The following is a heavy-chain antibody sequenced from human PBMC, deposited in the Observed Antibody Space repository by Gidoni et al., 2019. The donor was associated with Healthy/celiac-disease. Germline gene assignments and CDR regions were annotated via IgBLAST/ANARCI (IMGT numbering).Heavy chain of an antibody. D-gene: IGHD6-19*01. CDR3: ARSAVAGSYVI. CDR2: INHSGST. Sequence: QVQLQQWGAGLLKPSETLSLTCAVYGGSFSGYYWSWSTQPPGKGLGWIGEINHSGSTNYNPSLKCRVTISVDTSKNQFSLTLSSVTAADTAVYYCARSAVAGSYVIGGQGTLVTVSS. V-gene: IGHV4-34*01. J-gene: IGHJ4*02. CDR1: GGSFSGYY.